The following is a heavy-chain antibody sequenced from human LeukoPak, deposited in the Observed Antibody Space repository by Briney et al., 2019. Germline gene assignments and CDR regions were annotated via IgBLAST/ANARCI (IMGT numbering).Heavy chain of an antibody. J-gene: IGHJ4*02. CDR2: IYTSGSP. CDR3: ARPSYGGDFDY. V-gene: IGHV4-4*07. CDR1: GGSISGYS. D-gene: IGHD4-23*01. Sequence: SETLSLTCTVSGGSISGYSWTWIRQPAGKGLEWIGRIYTSGSPNYNPSLKSRVTMSVDTSKNQFSLKLSSVTAADTAVYYCARPSYGGDFDYWGQGTLVTVSS.